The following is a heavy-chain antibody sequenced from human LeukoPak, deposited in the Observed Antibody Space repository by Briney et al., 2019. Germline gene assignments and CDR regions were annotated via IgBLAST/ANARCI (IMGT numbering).Heavy chain of an antibody. CDR2: IYYSGST. CDR3: ARVLLEEYYYYGMDV. D-gene: IGHD2-21*01. CDR1: GGSISSSNW. V-gene: IGHV4-4*02. J-gene: IGHJ6*02. Sequence: SGTLSLTCAVSGGSISSSNWWSWVRQPPGKGLEWIGYIYYSGSTNYNPSLKSRVTISVDTSKNQFSLKLSSVTAADTAVYYCARVLLEEYYYYGMDVWGQGTTVTVSS.